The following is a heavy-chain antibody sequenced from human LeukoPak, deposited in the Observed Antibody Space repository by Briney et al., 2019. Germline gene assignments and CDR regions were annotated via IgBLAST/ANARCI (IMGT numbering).Heavy chain of an antibody. CDR1: GYTFTGYY. CDR3: ARDWDDYCDNLIDY. V-gene: IGHV1-2*05. Sequence: GASVKLSCKASGYTFTGYYMHWVRQAPGQGLEWMGRINPNSGGTNYAQKFQGRVTMTRDTSISTAYMELSRLRSDDTVEYYWARDWDDYCDNLIDYWGQGTLVTVSA. CDR2: INPNSGGT. D-gene: IGHD3-16*01. J-gene: IGHJ4*02.